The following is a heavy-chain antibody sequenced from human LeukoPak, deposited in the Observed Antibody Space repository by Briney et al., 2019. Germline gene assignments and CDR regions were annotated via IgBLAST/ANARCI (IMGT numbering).Heavy chain of an antibody. V-gene: IGHV4-59*01. D-gene: IGHD5-24*01. CDR2: IYYSGST. CDR1: GGSISSYY. CDR3: ARGGYKYYFDY. J-gene: IGHJ4*02. Sequence: PSETLSLTCTVSGGSISSYYWSWIRQPPGKGLEWIGYIYYSGSTNYNPSPKSRVTISVDTSKNQFSLKLSSVTAADTAVYYCARGGYKYYFDYWGQGTLVTVSS.